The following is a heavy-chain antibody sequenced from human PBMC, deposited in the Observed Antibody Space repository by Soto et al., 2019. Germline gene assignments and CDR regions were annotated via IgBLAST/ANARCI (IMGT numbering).Heavy chain of an antibody. Sequence: PGGSLRLSCAASGFTFSSYGMHWVRQAPGKGLEWVAVIWYDGSNKYYADSVKGRLTISRDNSKNTLYLQMNSLRAEDTAVYYCARDGYYYSSGDYQGMDVWGQGITVTVSS. CDR3: ARDGYYYSSGDYQGMDV. CDR1: GFTFSSYG. CDR2: IWYDGSNK. J-gene: IGHJ6*02. D-gene: IGHD3-22*01. V-gene: IGHV3-33*01.